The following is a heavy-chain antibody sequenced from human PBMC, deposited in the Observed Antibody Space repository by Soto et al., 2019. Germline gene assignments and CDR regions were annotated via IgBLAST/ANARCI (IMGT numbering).Heavy chain of an antibody. J-gene: IGHJ4*02. CDR3: AMVVSGRYYLFDS. CDR2: IYYSGSN. V-gene: IGHV4-31*03. Sequence: QVQLQESGPGLVKPSQTLSLTRTVSGVSISSVGYYWSWIRQHPGKGLEWIGYIYYSGSNYYNPSLKSRVTISVDTSKNQFSLKLSSVTAADTAVYYCAMVVSGRYYLFDSWGQGTLVTVSS. D-gene: IGHD3-10*01. CDR1: GVSISSVGYY.